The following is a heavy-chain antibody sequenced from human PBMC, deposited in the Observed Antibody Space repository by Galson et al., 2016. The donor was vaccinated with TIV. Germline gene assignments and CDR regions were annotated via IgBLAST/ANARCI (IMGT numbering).Heavy chain of an antibody. CDR1: A. CDR2: IVPMFGTT. V-gene: IGHV1-69*01. D-gene: IGHD3-22*01. J-gene: IGHJ5*02. Sequence: AFSWVRQAPGQGLEWMGGIVPMFGTTNYAQKFQGRVTISADESTTTAYLELSSLRSEDTAVYYCARGRGIYDSSGYFLFDHWGQGTLVTVSS. CDR3: ARGRGIYDSSGYFLFDH.